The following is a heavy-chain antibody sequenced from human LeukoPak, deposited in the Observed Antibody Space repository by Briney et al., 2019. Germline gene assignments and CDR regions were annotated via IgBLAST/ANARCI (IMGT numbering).Heavy chain of an antibody. V-gene: IGHV3-7*01. J-gene: IGHJ3*01. CDR3: ARDHNVADV. Sequence: GGSLRVSCVGSGFTFSHYFMTWYRQARGKGLEWVANLNQDGSVQLYGDSVRGRFTISRDNAKNSVYIQMNSLRVEDTAMYYCARDHNVADVWGQGTMVTVSS. D-gene: IGHD2-8*01. CDR1: GFTFSHYF. CDR2: LNQDGSVQ.